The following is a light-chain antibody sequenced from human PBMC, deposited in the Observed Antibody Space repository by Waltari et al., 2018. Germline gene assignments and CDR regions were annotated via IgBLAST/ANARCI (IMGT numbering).Light chain of an antibody. CDR1: QDIGNF. J-gene: IGKJ3*01. Sequence: IDMTQSPSSLSASVGDRITVTCRASQDIGNFLAWYQQTPGKRPKLLIYAASTLQAGVPARFSGSGSGTDFTLTVSNLQPEGFATYYCQKYNTYPFTFGPGTKVDI. CDR3: QKYNTYPFT. CDR2: AAS. V-gene: IGKV1-27*01.